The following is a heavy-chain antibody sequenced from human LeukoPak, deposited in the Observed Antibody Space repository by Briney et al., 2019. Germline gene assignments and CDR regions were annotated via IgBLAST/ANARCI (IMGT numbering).Heavy chain of an antibody. CDR3: AKDVDPAPGVWMDY. J-gene: IGHJ4*02. CDR2: ISGSGGST. D-gene: IGHD5-18*01. V-gene: IGHV3-23*01. Sequence: GGSLRLSCAASGFTFSSYAMSWVRQAPGKGLEWVSAISGSGGSTYYADSVKGRFTISRDNSKNTLYLQMNSLRAEDTAVYYCAKDVDPAPGVWMDYWGQGTLVTVSS. CDR1: GFTFSSYA.